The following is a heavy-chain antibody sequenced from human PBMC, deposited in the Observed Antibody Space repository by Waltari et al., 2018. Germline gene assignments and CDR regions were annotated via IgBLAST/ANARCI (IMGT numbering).Heavy chain of an antibody. D-gene: IGHD3-22*01. CDR3: SRVVKYYDSFGFPSDYMDV. CDR1: GGSVSSGLHY. Sequence: QVQLRESGPGLVKPSQTLSLTCSLPGGSVSSGLHYWSWSRQSPGKGLEWIGYIYHSGTAYYNPSLRGRLTLSVDTSNYQSSLKLTYVTAADKAVYYCSRVVKYYDSFGFPSDYMDVWGKGTTVIVSS. CDR2: IYHSGTA. V-gene: IGHV4-30-4*08. J-gene: IGHJ6*03.